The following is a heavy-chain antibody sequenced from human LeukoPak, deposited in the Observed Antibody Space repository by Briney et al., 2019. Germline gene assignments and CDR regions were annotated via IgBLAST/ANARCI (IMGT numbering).Heavy chain of an antibody. CDR1: GFTFSSYG. Sequence: GGSLRLSCAASGFTFSSYGMHWVRQAPGKGLEWVAVIWYDGSNKYYADSVKGRFTISRDNSKNTLYLQMNSLRAEDTAVYYCARGHSSSWYSTYYYYYMDVWGKGTTVTVSS. D-gene: IGHD6-13*01. CDR3: ARGHSSSWYSTYYYYYMDV. CDR2: IWYDGSNK. J-gene: IGHJ6*03. V-gene: IGHV3-33*08.